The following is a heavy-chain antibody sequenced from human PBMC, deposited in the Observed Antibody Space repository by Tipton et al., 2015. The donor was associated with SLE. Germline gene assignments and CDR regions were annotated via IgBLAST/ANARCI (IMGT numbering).Heavy chain of an antibody. CDR1: GLSMTTRPW. V-gene: IGHV4-4*01. CDR2: VHHTGGN. J-gene: IGHJ5*02. Sequence: TLSLTCSVAGLSMTTRPWWTWVRQPPGKGLEWVGEVHHTGGNNYNPSLRSRATISMDTSKSQFSLTLKSVTAADTAVYFCARGELIEGFDPWGQGTLVTVAA. D-gene: IGHD3-22*01. CDR3: ARGELIEGFDP.